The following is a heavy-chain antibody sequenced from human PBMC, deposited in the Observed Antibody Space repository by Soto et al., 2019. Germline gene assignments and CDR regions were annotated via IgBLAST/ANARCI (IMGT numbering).Heavy chain of an antibody. D-gene: IGHD6-13*01. CDR1: GGSFSGYY. CDR2: INHSGST. CDR3: ARSPIAAAEVDYYYYYGIDV. V-gene: IGHV4-34*01. Sequence: SDTLSLTCAVYGGSFSGYYWSWIRQPPRKGLEWIGEINHSGSTNYNPSLKSRVTISVDTSKNQFSLKLSSVAAADTAVYYCARSPIAAAEVDYYYYYGIDVWGQGTTVS. J-gene: IGHJ6*02.